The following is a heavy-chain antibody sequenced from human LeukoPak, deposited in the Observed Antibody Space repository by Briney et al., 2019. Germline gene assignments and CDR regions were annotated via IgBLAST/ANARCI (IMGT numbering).Heavy chain of an antibody. D-gene: IGHD3-22*01. V-gene: IGHV4-59*01. J-gene: IGHJ3*02. Sequence: SSETLSLTXTVSGGSISSYYWSWIRQPPGKGLEWIGYIYYSGSTNYNPSLKSRVTISVDTSKNQFSLKLSSVTAADTAVYYCARDTHYYDSSGVDAFDIWGQGTMVTVSS. CDR1: GGSISSYY. CDR3: ARDTHYYDSSGVDAFDI. CDR2: IYYSGST.